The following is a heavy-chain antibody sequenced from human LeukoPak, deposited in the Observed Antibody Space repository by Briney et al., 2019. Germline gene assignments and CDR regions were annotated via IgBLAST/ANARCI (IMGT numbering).Heavy chain of an antibody. V-gene: IGHV3-23*01. D-gene: IGHD3-3*01. J-gene: IGHJ4*02. CDR2: IGGLGSST. Sequence: GGSLRLSXAASGFTFSSHAMAWVRQAPGKGLEWVSAIGGLGSSTYYGDSVKGRFTISRDNSKNTVYLQMDSLRVEDTAVYYCARDPGVVAFHYFDFWGQGTLITVSS. CDR1: GFTFSSHA. CDR3: ARDPGVVAFHYFDF.